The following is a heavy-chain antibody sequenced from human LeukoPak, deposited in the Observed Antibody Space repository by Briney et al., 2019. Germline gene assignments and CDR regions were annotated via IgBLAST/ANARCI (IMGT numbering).Heavy chain of an antibody. Sequence: GGSLRLSCAASGCSFSSFSMNWVRQAPGKGLEWVSFISSSTSYMYYADSVKGRFTISRDNAKNSLYLQMNSLRAEDTAVYYCARGMGSSRSSIDYWGQGTVVTVSS. CDR1: GCSFSSFS. J-gene: IGHJ4*02. D-gene: IGHD1-26*01. CDR3: ARGMGSSRSSIDY. V-gene: IGHV3-21*01. CDR2: ISSSTSYM.